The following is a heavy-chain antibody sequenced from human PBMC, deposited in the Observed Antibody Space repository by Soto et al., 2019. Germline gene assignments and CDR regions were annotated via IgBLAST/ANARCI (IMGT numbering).Heavy chain of an antibody. CDR1: GITFSTYA. J-gene: IGHJ4*02. CDR3: AKGYCSGGSRYRSGWPPYFDY. D-gene: IGHD2-15*01. V-gene: IGHV3-23*01. Sequence: GGSLRLSCAASGITFSTYAMSWVRQAPGKGLEWVSAISGSGGSTYYADSVKGRFTISRDNSKNTLYLQMNSLRAEDTAVYYCAKGYCSGGSRYRSGWPPYFDYWGQGTLVTVSS. CDR2: ISGSGGST.